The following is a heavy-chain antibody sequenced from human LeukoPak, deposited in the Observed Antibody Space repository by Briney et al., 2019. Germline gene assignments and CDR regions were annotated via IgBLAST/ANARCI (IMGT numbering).Heavy chain of an antibody. CDR3: ARDDYYDNSGYCDY. CDR1: GFSFSTYE. V-gene: IGHV3-48*03. CDR2: ISTGGSLI. Sequence: GGSLRLSCAASGFSFSTYEMNWVRQAPGKGLEWISYISTGGSLIYYADSVKGRFTISRDNAKNSLYLQMNSLRAEDTAAYYCARDDYYDNSGYCDYWGQGTLVTVSS. D-gene: IGHD3-22*01. J-gene: IGHJ4*02.